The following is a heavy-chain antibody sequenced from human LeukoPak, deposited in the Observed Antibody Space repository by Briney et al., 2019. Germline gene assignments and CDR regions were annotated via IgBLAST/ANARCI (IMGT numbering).Heavy chain of an antibody. V-gene: IGHV3-23*01. CDR1: GFTFSSYA. Sequence: GGSLRLSCAASGFTFSSYAMSWVRQAPGKGLEWVSVISGRGGATYYADSVKGRFTISRDNSKNTLYLQMNSLRAEDTAVYYCAKDGVATITYDYWGQGTLVTVSS. CDR3: AKDGVATITYDY. CDR2: ISGRGGAT. J-gene: IGHJ4*02. D-gene: IGHD5-12*01.